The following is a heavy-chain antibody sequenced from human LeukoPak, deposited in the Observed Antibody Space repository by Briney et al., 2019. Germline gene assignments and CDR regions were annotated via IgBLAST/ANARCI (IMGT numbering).Heavy chain of an antibody. J-gene: IGHJ4*02. CDR3: TRRGGSGRAFDY. CDR2: IYYTGST. D-gene: IGHD1-26*01. Sequence: SETLSLTCSVSGASISGGTYYWGWIRQPPGKGLEWIGSIYYTGSTYDNPSLKSRVTISVDTSKNQFSLKLSSVTAADTAVYYCTRRGGSGRAFDYWGQGTLVTVSS. V-gene: IGHV4-39*01. CDR1: GASISGGTYY.